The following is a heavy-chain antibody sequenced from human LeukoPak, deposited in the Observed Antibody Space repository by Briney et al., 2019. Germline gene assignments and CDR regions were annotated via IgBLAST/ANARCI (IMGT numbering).Heavy chain of an antibody. CDR2: ISSSSSYI. CDR3: ARDLNCSGGSCYSDWFDP. CDR1: GFTFSSYS. J-gene: IGHJ5*02. V-gene: IGHV3-21*01. Sequence: GGSLRLSCAASGFTFSSYSMNWVRQAPGKGLEWVSSISSSSSYIYYADSVKGRFTIPRDNAKNSLYLQMNSLRAEDTAVYYCARDLNCSGGSCYSDWFDPWGQGTLVTVSS. D-gene: IGHD2-15*01.